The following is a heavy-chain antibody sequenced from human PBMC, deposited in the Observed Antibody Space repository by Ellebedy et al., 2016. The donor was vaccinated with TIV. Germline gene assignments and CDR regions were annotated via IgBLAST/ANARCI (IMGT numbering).Heavy chain of an antibody. D-gene: IGHD2-21*02. J-gene: IGHJ6*02. CDR1: GFTFSSYS. V-gene: IGHV3-21*01. CDR3: AKGGNCGGDCYSYYYYGMDV. Sequence: GESLKISXAASGFTFSSYSMNWVRQAPGKGLEWVSSISSSSAHIYYADSLKGRFTISRDNAKKSLYLQMNSLRAEDTALYYCAKGGNCGGDCYSYYYYGMDVWGQGTTVTVSS. CDR2: ISSSSAHI.